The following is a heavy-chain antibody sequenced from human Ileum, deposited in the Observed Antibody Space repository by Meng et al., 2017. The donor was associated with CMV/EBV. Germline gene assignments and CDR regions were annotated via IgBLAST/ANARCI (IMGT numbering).Heavy chain of an antibody. CDR3: AVSPNQDPGP. D-gene: IGHD1-14*01. J-gene: IGHJ5*02. V-gene: IGHV4-4*02. CDR2: IYQTGAT. CDR1: GASIGSDIY. Sequence: QVQLRESGPGLVKPSGTLSLTCAVSGASIGSDIYWSWLRQPPGKGLEWIGEIYQTGATNYNPSLKSRVTISMDKSKNQFSLILTSVTAADTAFYYCAVSPNQDPGPWGQGTLVTVSS.